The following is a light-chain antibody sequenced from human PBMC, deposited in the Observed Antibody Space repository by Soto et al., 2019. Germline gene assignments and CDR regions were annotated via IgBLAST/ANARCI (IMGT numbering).Light chain of an antibody. CDR3: QQRSNWPRSIT. Sequence: EIVLTQSPDTLSVSAGERATLSFRASQSISSKLAWYQQRPGQAPRLLIYGASNRATDIPARFSGSGSGTDFTLTISSLEPEDFAVYYCQQRSNWPRSITFGQGTRLEIK. V-gene: IGKV3-11*01. J-gene: IGKJ5*01. CDR2: GAS. CDR1: QSISSK.